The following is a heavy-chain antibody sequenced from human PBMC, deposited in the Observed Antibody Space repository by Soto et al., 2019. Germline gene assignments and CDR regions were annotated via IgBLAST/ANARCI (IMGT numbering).Heavy chain of an antibody. D-gene: IGHD3-22*01. CDR3: VREVYYDSSGPFFDY. CDR2: ISSSSSTI. V-gene: IGHV3-48*02. J-gene: IGHJ4*02. Sequence: LRLSCAASGFTFSSYSMNWVRQAPGKGLEWVSYISSSSSTIYYADSVKGRFTISRDNAKNSLYLQMNSLRDEDTAVYYCVREVYYDSSGPFFDYWGQGTLVTVSS. CDR1: GFTFSSYS.